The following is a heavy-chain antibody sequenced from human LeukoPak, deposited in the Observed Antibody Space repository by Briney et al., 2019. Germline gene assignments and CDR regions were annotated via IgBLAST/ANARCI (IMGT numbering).Heavy chain of an antibody. CDR2: IKEDGSEK. D-gene: IGHD3-10*02. Sequence: PGGSLRLSCAASGFTFSSYGVHWVRQAPGKGLEWVANIKEDGSEKYYVDSVKGRFTISRDNAKNSLYLQMNSLRAEDTAVYYCAELGITMIGGVWGKGTTVTISS. CDR3: AELGITMIGGV. V-gene: IGHV3-7*01. CDR1: GFTFSSYG. J-gene: IGHJ6*04.